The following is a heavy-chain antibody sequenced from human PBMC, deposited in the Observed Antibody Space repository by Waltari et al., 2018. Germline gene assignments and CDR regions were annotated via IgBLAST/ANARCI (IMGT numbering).Heavy chain of an antibody. CDR2: IIPIFGTA. CDR3: ARGEPATASYWFDP. Sequence: QVQLVQSGAEVKKPGSSVKVSCKASGGTFSSYAISWVRQAPGQGLEWMGGIIPIFGTANYAQKFQGRVTITTDESTSIAYMELSSVTAADTAVYYCARGEPATASYWFDPWGQGTLVTVSS. V-gene: IGHV1-69*05. D-gene: IGHD2-2*01. J-gene: IGHJ5*02. CDR1: GGTFSSYA.